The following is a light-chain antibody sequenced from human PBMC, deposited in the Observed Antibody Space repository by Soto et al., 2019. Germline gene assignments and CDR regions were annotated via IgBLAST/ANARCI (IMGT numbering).Light chain of an antibody. CDR1: SSDVGSYNR. J-gene: IGLJ2*01. CDR3: SSYTTSSTVV. Sequence: QSALTQPPSVSGSPGQSVTISCTGTSSDVGSYNRVSWYQQPPGKAPKLMIYEVSNRPSGVSNRFSGSKSGNTASLTISGLQAEDEADYYCSSYTTSSTVVFGGGTRSPS. CDR2: EVS. V-gene: IGLV2-18*02.